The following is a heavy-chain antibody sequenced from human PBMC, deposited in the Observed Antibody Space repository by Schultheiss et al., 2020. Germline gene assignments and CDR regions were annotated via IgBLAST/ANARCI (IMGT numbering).Heavy chain of an antibody. CDR3: AKTGPPVVVVAASPIYYFDY. D-gene: IGHD2-15*01. Sequence: GGSLRLSCAASGFTFSSYWMHWVRQAPGKGLVWVSRINSDGSSTSYADSVKGRFTISRDNAKNTLYLQMNSLRAEDTAVYYCAKTGPPVVVVAASPIYYFDYWGQGTLVTVSS. J-gene: IGHJ4*02. V-gene: IGHV3-74*01. CDR2: INSDGSST. CDR1: GFTFSSYW.